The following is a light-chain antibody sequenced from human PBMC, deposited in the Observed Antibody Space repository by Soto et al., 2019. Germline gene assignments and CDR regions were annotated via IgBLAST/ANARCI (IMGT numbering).Light chain of an antibody. CDR3: SSYTSSSTPVV. J-gene: IGLJ2*01. CDR1: SSDVGGYNY. CDR2: EVS. Sequence: QSALTQPASVSGSPGQSITISCTGTSSDVGGYNYVSWYQQHPGKAPKLMIYEVSNRPSGVSNRFSGANSGNTGSLTIAGLQAEDEADYYCSSYTSSSTPVVFGGGTKLTVL. V-gene: IGLV2-14*01.